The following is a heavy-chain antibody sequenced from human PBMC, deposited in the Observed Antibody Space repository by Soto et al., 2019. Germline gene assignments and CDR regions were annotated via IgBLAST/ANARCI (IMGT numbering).Heavy chain of an antibody. J-gene: IGHJ6*02. V-gene: IGHV3-33*01. D-gene: IGHD1-26*01. CDR1: GFTFSNYG. Sequence: QVQLVESGGGVVQPGRSLRLSCAASGFTFSNYGMHWVRQAPGKGLEWVAIIWHDGNNKYYAESVRGRFIISRDNSKNRLYLQMNSLRAEDTAVYYCASDLVGASVSYGLDVWGQGTPVTVSS. CDR2: IWHDGNNK. CDR3: ASDLVGASVSYGLDV.